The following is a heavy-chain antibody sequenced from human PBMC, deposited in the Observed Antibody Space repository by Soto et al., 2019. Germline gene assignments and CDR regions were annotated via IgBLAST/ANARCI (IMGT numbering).Heavy chain of an antibody. CDR3: AEALGSAVAGPGRFAL. Sequence: QVQLVQSGAEVKKPGSSVKVSCKASGGTFSNYAISWVRQAPGQGLEWMGGITPFFGTANYAQKFQGRVTPPADESMSTAYMELSRLRAEATAVYYCAEALGSAVAGPGRFALWGRGTLVTVSS. V-gene: IGHV1-69*12. CDR2: ITPFFGTA. CDR1: GGTFSNYA. J-gene: IGHJ2*01. D-gene: IGHD6-19*01.